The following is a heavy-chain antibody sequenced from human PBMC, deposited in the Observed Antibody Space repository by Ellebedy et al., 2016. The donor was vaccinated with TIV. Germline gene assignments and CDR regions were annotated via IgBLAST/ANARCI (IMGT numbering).Heavy chain of an antibody. J-gene: IGHJ6*02. CDR3: ARSGYDANRSEGMDV. V-gene: IGHV1-18*01. D-gene: IGHD3-22*01. CDR1: GYIFTSNA. CDR2: ISGNNGNP. Sequence: AASVKVSCKASGYIFTSNAMHWVRQAPGQRLEWMGRISGNNGNPNYAQKLQGRVTMTTDTSTSTADMEMRSLRSDDTAVYYCARSGYDANRSEGMDVWGQGTTVTVSS.